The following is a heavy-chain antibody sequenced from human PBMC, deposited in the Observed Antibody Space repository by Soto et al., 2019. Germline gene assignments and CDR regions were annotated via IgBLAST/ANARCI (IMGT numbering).Heavy chain of an antibody. CDR3: ARAPSSGWPDYYFDY. D-gene: IGHD6-19*01. CDR1: GFTFIRYG. J-gene: IGHJ4*02. Sequence: QVQLVESGGGVVQPGRSLRLSCAASGFTFIRYGMHWVRQAPGKRLEWVEVIWYDGSNKYYADSVKGRFTISRDNSENTLYLQMNSLRAEDTAVYYWARAPSSGWPDYYFDYWGQGTLVTVCS. CDR2: IWYDGSNK. V-gene: IGHV3-33*01.